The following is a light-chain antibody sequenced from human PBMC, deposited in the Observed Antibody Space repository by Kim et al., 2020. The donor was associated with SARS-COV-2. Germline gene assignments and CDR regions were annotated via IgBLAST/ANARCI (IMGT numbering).Light chain of an antibody. V-gene: IGKV1-12*01. CDR3: QQAFSFPPLT. CDR2: EAS. J-gene: IGKJ4*01. CDR1: QGIDSW. Sequence: DVQLTQSPSSVSASVGDRVTITCRASQGIDSWLAWYQEKPGKAPKLLIYEASNLQSGVPSRFSGSGSGTEFTLTIRSLQPEDFATYYCQQAFSFPPLTFGGGTKVDIK.